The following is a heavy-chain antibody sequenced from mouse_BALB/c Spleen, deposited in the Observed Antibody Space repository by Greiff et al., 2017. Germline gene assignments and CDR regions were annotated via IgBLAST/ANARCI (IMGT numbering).Heavy chain of an antibody. Sequence: QVQLKQSGAELMKPGASVKISCKATGYTFSSYWIEWVKQRPGHGLEWIGEILPGSGSTNYNEKFKGKATFTADTSSNTAYMQLSSLTSEDSAVYYCARRGIYGNYFAYWGQGTLVTVSA. D-gene: IGHD2-1*01. J-gene: IGHJ3*01. V-gene: IGHV1-9*01. CDR3: ARRGIYGNYFAY. CDR2: ILPGSGST. CDR1: GYTFSSYW.